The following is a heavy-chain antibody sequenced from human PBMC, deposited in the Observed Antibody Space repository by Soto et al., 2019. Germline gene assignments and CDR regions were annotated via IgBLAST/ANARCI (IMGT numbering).Heavy chain of an antibody. D-gene: IGHD3-22*01. J-gene: IGHJ4*02. CDR1: GFTFSSYG. Sequence: QVQLVESGGGVVQPGRSLRLSCAASGFTFSSYGMHWVRQAPGKGLEWVAVISYDGSNKYYADFVKGRFTISRDNSKNTLYLQMNSLRAEDTAVYYCAKDRGITMIVGVQDYWGQGTLVTVSS. CDR2: ISYDGSNK. CDR3: AKDRGITMIVGVQDY. V-gene: IGHV3-30*18.